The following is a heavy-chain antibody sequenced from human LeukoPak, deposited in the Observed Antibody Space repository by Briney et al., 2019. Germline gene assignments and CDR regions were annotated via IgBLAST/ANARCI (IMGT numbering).Heavy chain of an antibody. CDR3: AAFLLLTGYHNSVP. D-gene: IGHD3-9*01. Sequence: GASVKVSCKASGYTFTSYGINWVRQATGQGLEWMGWMNPNSGNTGYAQKFQGRVTMTRNTSISTAYMELSSLRSEDTAVYYCAAFLLLTGYHNSVPWGQGTLVTVSS. CDR1: GYTFTSYG. J-gene: IGHJ5*02. CDR2: MNPNSGNT. V-gene: IGHV1-8*02.